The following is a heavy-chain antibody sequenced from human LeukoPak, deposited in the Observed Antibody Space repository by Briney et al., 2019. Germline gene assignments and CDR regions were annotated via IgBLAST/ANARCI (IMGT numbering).Heavy chain of an antibody. CDR2: IRVKASSYTT. V-gene: IGHV3-72*01. D-gene: IGHD6-19*01. Sequence: GGSLRLSCGASGFTFGDYLMDWVRQTPGKGLEWVARIRVKASSYTTEYAASVEGRFIISRDDSKSSLYLQMNSLKSEDTAVYYCAAGARGSALFDYWGQGTPVTVSS. CDR3: AAGARGSALFDY. J-gene: IGHJ4*02. CDR1: GFTFGDYL.